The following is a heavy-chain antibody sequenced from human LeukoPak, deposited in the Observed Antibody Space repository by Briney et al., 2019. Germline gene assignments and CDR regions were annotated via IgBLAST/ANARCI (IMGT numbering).Heavy chain of an antibody. Sequence: SETLSLTCTVSGGSISSYYWSWIRQPPGRGLEWIGYIYYSGSTNYNPSLKSRVTISVDTSKNQFSLKLSSVTAADTAVYYCAREGYSSSYDYWGQGTLVTVSS. V-gene: IGHV4-59*01. CDR3: AREGYSSSYDY. CDR2: IYYSGST. D-gene: IGHD6-13*01. CDR1: GGSISSYY. J-gene: IGHJ4*02.